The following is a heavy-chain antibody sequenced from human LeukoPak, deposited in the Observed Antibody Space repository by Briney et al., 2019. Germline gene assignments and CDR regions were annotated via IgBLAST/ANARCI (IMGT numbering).Heavy chain of an antibody. D-gene: IGHD3-22*01. CDR3: AGPNYDSSGVH. CDR2: IYYSGST. J-gene: IGHJ4*02. CDR1: AGSISSYY. V-gene: IGHV4-59*01. Sequence: WETLSLTCTVSAGSISSYYWSWIRQPPGKGLEWIGYIYYSGSTNYNPSLKSRVTISVDTSKNQFSLKLSSVTAADTAVYYCAGPNYDSSGVHWGQGTLVTVSS.